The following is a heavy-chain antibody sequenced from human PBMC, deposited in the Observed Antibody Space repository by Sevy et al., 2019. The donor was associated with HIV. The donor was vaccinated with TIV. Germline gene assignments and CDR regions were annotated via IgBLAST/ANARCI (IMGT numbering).Heavy chain of an antibody. CDR2: IKQDGSEK. V-gene: IGHV3-7*03. CDR3: ARGPYGSGSYYKGWFDP. CDR1: GFTFSSYW. Sequence: GGSLRLSCAASGFTFSSYWMSWVRQAPGKGLEWVANIKQDGSEKYYVDSVKGRFTISRDYAKNSLYLQMNSLRAEDTAVYYCARGPYGSGSYYKGWFDPWGQGTLVTVSS. D-gene: IGHD3-10*01. J-gene: IGHJ5*02.